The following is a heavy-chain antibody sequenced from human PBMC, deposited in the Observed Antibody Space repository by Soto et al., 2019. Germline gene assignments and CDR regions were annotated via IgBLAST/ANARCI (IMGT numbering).Heavy chain of an antibody. V-gene: IGHV4-61*01. D-gene: IGHD5-12*01. CDR2: IYYSGST. Sequence: SETLSLTCTVSVGSVSSGSYYWSWIRQPPGKGLEWIGYIYYSGSTNYNPSLKSRVTISVDTSKNQFSLKLSSVTAADTAVYYCAREGLGADAFDIWGQGTMGTVSS. J-gene: IGHJ3*02. CDR3: AREGLGADAFDI. CDR1: VGSVSSGSYY.